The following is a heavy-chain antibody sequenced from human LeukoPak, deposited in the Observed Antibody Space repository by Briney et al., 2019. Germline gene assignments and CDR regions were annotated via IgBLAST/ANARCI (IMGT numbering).Heavy chain of an antibody. V-gene: IGHV3-15*01. CDR3: TTDVGYSSWYFDY. J-gene: IGHJ4*02. Sequence: GGSLRLSCRASGFTFSYHGMHWVRQAPGKGLEWVGRIKSKTDGGTTDYAAPVKGRFTISRDDSKNTLYLQMNSLKTEDTAVYYCTTDVGYSSWYFDYWGQGTLVTVSS. CDR1: GFTFSYHG. D-gene: IGHD5-18*01. CDR2: IKSKTDGGTT.